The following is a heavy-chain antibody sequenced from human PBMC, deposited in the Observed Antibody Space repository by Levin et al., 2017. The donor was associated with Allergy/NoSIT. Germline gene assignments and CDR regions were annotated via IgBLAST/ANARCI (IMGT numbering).Heavy chain of an antibody. D-gene: IGHD3-16*02. J-gene: IGHJ4*02. CDR2: IYDTGNT. Sequence: SETLSLTCTVSGGSISSDNWSWIRQPPGKGLEWIGYIYDTGNTNYNPSLKSRVTLSVDTSKNQFSLKLSSVTPADPAVYYCARFRGGSYRGFDYWGQGTLVTVSS. V-gene: IGHV4-59*01. CDR3: ARFRGGSYRGFDY. CDR1: GGSISSDN.